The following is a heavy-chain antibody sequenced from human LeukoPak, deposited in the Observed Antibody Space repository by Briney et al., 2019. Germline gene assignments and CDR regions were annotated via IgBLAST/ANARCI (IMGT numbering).Heavy chain of an antibody. CDR1: GFTFNNYA. V-gene: IGHV3-23*01. Sequence: SGGSLRLSCAASGFTFNNYAMSWVRQAPGKGLEWVSAISGSGGSAYYADSVKGRFTVSRDNSKNTLYLQMNSLRAEDTAVYYCAKASGSYLFDYWGQGTLVTVSS. CDR3: AKASGSYLFDY. J-gene: IGHJ4*02. CDR2: ISGSGGSA. D-gene: IGHD1-26*01.